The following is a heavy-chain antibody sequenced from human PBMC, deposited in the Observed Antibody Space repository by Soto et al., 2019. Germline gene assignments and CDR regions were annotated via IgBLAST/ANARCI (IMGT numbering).Heavy chain of an antibody. D-gene: IGHD2-8*01. CDR1: GGSVSSGGYS. CDR3: VKSSWSRRGDLDL. Sequence: QVQLQESASRVVRPSQTLSVTCSVSGGSVSSGGYSWSWIRQSPGKGLEWIGFISHSGSPDYNPSLKSRVTISVDKSRNQISLELSSVTAADTAVYYCVKSSWSRRGDLDLWGRGTLVTVSS. V-gene: IGHV4-30-2*06. J-gene: IGHJ2*01. CDR2: ISHSGSP.